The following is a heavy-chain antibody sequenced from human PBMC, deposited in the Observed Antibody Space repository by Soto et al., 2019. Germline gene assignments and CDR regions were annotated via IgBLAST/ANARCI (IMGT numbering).Heavy chain of an antibody. CDR2: ISYDGNTK. CDR1: GFTFSSYG. CDR3: ANQIATGH. V-gene: IGHV3-30*18. D-gene: IGHD3-22*01. Sequence: QVLLVESGGGVVQPGRSLRLSCEASGFTFSSYGMHWVRQAPGKGLEWVAVISYDGNTKYYSDSVKGRFTISRDNSKDTLYLQLNSLRTEDTAVYYCANQIATGHWGRGTLVTVSA. J-gene: IGHJ4*02.